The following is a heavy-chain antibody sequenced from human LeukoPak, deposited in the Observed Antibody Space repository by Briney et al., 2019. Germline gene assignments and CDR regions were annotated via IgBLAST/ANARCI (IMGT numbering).Heavy chain of an antibody. CDR3: ARLKGC. CDR2: INTAGSST. V-gene: IGHV3-74*01. Sequence: PGGSLRLSCAASGFTFSSYWMHWVRQAPGQGLEWVSRINTAGSSTDYADSVKGRFTISRDNAKNTLYLQMNSLRVEDTAVYYCARLKGCWGQGTLITVSS. CDR1: GFTFSSYW. D-gene: IGHD6-19*01. J-gene: IGHJ4*02.